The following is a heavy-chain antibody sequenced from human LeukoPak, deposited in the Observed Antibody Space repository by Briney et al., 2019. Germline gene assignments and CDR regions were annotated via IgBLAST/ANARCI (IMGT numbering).Heavy chain of an antibody. CDR1: GFTFSGYA. V-gene: IGHV3-23*01. D-gene: IGHD4-17*01. J-gene: IGHJ4*02. Sequence: GGSLRLSCAASGFTFSGYAMSWVRQAPGKGLEWVSAISGSGGSTYYADSVKGRFTISRDNSKNTLCLQMNSLRAEDTAVYYCAKSPGDYVSLFDYWGQGTLVTVSS. CDR2: ISGSGGST. CDR3: AKSPGDYVSLFDY.